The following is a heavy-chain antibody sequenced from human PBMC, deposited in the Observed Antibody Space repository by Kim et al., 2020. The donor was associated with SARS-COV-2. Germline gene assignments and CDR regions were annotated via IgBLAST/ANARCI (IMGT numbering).Heavy chain of an antibody. J-gene: IGHJ4*02. D-gene: IGHD3-22*01. V-gene: IGHV1-69*13. CDR2: IIPIFGTA. CDR3: ARDENYYDSSGYPPPFDY. Sequence: SVKVSCKASGGTFSSYAISWVRQAPGQGLEWMGGIIPIFGTANYAQKFQGRVTITADESTSTAYMELSSLRSEDTAVYYCARDENYYDSSGYPPPFDYWGQGTLVTVSS. CDR1: GGTFSSYA.